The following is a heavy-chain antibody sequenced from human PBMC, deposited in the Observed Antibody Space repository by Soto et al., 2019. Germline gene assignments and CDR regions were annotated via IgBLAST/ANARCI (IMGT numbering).Heavy chain of an antibody. CDR3: ARKRSGGRAHDAFDI. V-gene: IGHV3-7*03. CDR2: IKHDGSEM. J-gene: IGHJ3*02. Sequence: EVQLMESGGDLVRPGGSQRLSCAASGFTFRNYWMSWVRQAPGKGLEWVANIKHDGSEMYYVDSVKGRFTISRDNADNSLYLQMNSLRDEDTAVYYCARKRSGGRAHDAFDIRGQGTMVTVSP. CDR1: GFTFRNYW. D-gene: IGHD2-15*01.